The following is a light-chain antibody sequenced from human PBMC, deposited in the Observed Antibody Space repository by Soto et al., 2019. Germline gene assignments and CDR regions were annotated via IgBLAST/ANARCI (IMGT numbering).Light chain of an antibody. J-gene: IGKJ2*03. V-gene: IGKV3-20*01. CDR3: QLYGTAPRYS. Sequence: LSPGERATLSCRASQTVSTNFLAWYQQKPGQAHRLLIHGASGRASGIPDRFSGCGSGTDFTLTISRLEAADFAVDYCQLYGTAPRYSFGQGTKLEI. CDR1: QTVSTNF. CDR2: GAS.